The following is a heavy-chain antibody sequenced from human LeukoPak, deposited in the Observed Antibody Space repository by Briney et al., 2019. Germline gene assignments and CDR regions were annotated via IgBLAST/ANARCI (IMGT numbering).Heavy chain of an antibody. V-gene: IGHV4-59*01. CDR2: IYYSGST. J-gene: IGHJ4*02. Sequence: SETLSLTCTVSVGSMSTYYWSWIRQPPGKGLEWIGYIYYSGSTSYNPSLKSRLTISIDTSKTQFYLKLSSVTAADTAVYYCARVVYSGSWGYFDYWGQGILVTVSS. D-gene: IGHD3-10*01. CDR3: ARVVYSGSWGYFDY. CDR1: VGSMSTYY.